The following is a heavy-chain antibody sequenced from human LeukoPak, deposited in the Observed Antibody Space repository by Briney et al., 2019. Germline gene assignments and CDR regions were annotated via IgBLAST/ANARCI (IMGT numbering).Heavy chain of an antibody. CDR3: AKGASKYYYGSGSHFDY. D-gene: IGHD3-10*01. Sequence: GGSLRLSCAASGFTFSRYAMSWVRQAPGKGLEWVSAISGSGGNTYHADSVKGRFTISRDNSKNTLYLQMNNLRDEDTAVYYCAKGASKYYYGSGSHFDYWGQGTLVTVSS. CDR2: ISGSGGNT. J-gene: IGHJ4*02. CDR1: GFTFSRYA. V-gene: IGHV3-23*01.